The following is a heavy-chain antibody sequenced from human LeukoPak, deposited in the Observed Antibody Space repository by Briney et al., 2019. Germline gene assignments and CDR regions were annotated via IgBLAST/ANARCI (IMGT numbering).Heavy chain of an antibody. CDR3: ARTTSFTASGYDY. J-gene: IGHJ4*02. CDR1: GYTFTNYH. Sequence: ASVKVSCKASGYTFTNYHINWVRQATGQGLEWMGWINPNNGDSGFAQKFQGRVTITRDTAMTTAYMDLSSLTSEDTAIYFCARTTSFTASGYDYWGQGTLVTVSS. CDR2: INPNNGDS. V-gene: IGHV1-8*03. D-gene: IGHD6-25*01.